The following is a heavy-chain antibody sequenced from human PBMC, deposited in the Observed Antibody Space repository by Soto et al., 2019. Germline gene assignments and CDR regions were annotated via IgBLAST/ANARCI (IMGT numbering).Heavy chain of an antibody. J-gene: IGHJ4*02. Sequence: SETLSLTCTVSGGSISSYYWSWIRRPPGKGLEWIGYIYYSGSTNYNPSLKSRVTISVDTSKNQFSLKLSSVTAADTAVYYCASSIAARPGRFDYWGQGTLVTVSS. CDR2: IYYSGST. CDR3: ASSIAARPGRFDY. D-gene: IGHD6-6*01. CDR1: GGSISSYY. V-gene: IGHV4-59*01.